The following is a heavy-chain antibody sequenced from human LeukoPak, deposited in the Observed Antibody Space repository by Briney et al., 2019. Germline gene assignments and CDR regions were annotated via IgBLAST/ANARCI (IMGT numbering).Heavy chain of an antibody. V-gene: IGHV3-33*01. Sequence: GGSLRLSCAASGFTFSSYGMHWVRQAPGKGLEWVAVIWYDGSNKYYADSVKGRFTISRDNSKNTLYLQMNSLRAEDTAVYYCARDGVPGGYCYGYYYYYYMDVWGKGTTVTVSS. CDR2: IWYDGSNK. J-gene: IGHJ6*03. D-gene: IGHD5-18*01. CDR3: ARDGVPGGYCYGYYYYYYMDV. CDR1: GFTFSSYG.